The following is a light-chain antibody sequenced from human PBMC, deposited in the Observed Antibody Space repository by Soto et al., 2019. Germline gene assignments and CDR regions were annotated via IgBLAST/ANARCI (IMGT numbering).Light chain of an antibody. V-gene: IGKV3-20*01. J-gene: IGKJ5*01. CDR2: DAS. CDR3: QQYGSSPPNT. Sequence: EIVLTQSPGTLSLSPGERATLSCRASQSITNRYLAWYQQKPGQAPRLLIYDASSRATGIPDRFSGRGSGTDFTLTVSRLEPEDFAMYYCQQYGSSPPNTFGQGTRLEIK. CDR1: QSITNRY.